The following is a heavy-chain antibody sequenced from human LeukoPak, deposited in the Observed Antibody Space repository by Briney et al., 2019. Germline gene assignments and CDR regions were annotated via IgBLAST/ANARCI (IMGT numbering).Heavy chain of an antibody. CDR1: GGSFSNYY. J-gene: IGHJ3*02. CDR2: INHRGST. V-gene: IGHV4-34*01. D-gene: IGHD4-23*01. CDR3: ARDATPHYGGNFDDAFDI. Sequence: SETLSLTCAGYGGSFSNYYWTWIRQPPGKGLEWIGEINHRGSTSYNPSLKSRVTISVGTSKNQFSLKLSSVTAADTAVYYCARDATPHYGGNFDDAFDIWGQGTMVTPSS.